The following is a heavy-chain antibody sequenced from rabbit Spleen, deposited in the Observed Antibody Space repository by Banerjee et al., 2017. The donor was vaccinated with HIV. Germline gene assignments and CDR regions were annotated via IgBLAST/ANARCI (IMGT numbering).Heavy chain of an antibody. V-gene: IGHV1S40*01. J-gene: IGHJ4*01. Sequence: QSLEESGGDLVKPGASLTLTCTASGVSFSSSSYMCWVRQAPGKGLEWIGCIYTGSGGRTYYATWARGRFTISKTSSTTVTLQMTRLTAADTATYFCATDTYGVGAFDLWGQGTLVTVS. CDR2: IYTGSGGRT. D-gene: IGHD6-1*01. CDR1: GVSFSSSSY. CDR3: ATDTYGVGAFDL.